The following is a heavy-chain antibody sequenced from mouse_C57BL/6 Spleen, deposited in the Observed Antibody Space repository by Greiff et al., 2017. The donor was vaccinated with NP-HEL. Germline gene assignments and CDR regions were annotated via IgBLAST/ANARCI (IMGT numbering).Heavy chain of an antibody. CDR1: GYTFTSYW. CDR3: AREGSDDGYYGGFAY. D-gene: IGHD2-3*01. V-gene: IGHV1-52*01. J-gene: IGHJ3*01. Sequence: QVQLQQSGAELVRPGSSVKLSCKASGYTFTSYWMHWVKQRPIQGLEWIGNIDPSDSETHYNQKFKDKATLTVDKSSSTAYMQLSSLTSEDSAVYYCAREGSDDGYYGGFAYWGQGTLVTVSA. CDR2: IDPSDSET.